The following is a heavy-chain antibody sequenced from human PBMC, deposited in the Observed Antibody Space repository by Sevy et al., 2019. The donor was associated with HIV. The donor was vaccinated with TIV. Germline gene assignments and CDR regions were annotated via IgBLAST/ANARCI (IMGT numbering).Heavy chain of an antibody. CDR1: GFTFSSYS. V-gene: IGHV3-48*02. CDR3: ARDRRGSYYYYGMDV. D-gene: IGHD3-16*01. CDR2: ISSSSSNI. J-gene: IGHJ6*02. Sequence: GGSLRLSCAASGFTFSSYSMNWVRQAPGKGLEWVSYISSSSSNIYYADSVKGRFTISRDNAKNSLYLQMNSLRDEDTAVYYCARDRRGSYYYYGMDVWGQGTTVTVSS.